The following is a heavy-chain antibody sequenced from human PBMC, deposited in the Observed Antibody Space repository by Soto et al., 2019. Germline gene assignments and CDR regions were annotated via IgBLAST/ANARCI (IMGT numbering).Heavy chain of an antibody. CDR1: GFTFSSYA. Sequence: GGSLRLSCAASGFTFSSYAMSWVRQAPGKGLEWVSAISGSGGSTYYADSVKGRFTISRDNSKNTLYLQMNSLRAEDTAVYYWAKEGTQVYYYSSGYRPGDAFDIWGQGTMVTVSS. J-gene: IGHJ3*02. CDR3: AKEGTQVYYYSSGYRPGDAFDI. CDR2: ISGSGGST. D-gene: IGHD3-22*01. V-gene: IGHV3-23*01.